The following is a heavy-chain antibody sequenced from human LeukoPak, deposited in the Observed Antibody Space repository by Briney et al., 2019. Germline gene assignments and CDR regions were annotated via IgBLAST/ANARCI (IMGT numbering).Heavy chain of an antibody. D-gene: IGHD4-17*01. Sequence: GRSLRLSCAASGFTFSSYAMHWVRQAPGKGLEWVAVISYDGSNKYYADSVKGRFTISRDNSKNTLYLQMNSLRAEDTAVYYCARGYGDYDYYYYGMDVWGQGTTVTVSS. V-gene: IGHV3-30-3*01. CDR1: GFTFSSYA. J-gene: IGHJ6*02. CDR3: ARGYGDYDYYYYGMDV. CDR2: ISYDGSNK.